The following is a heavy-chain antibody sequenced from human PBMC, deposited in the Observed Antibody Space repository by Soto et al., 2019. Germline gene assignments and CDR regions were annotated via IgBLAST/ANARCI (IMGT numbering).Heavy chain of an antibody. CDR1: GFTFGDYA. CDR3: TRAPGIAAAGSKPHYYSYYYMDV. CDR2: IRSKAYGGTT. V-gene: IGHV3-49*03. Sequence: SLRLSCTASGFTFGDYAMSWFRQAPGKGLEWVGFIRSKAYGGTTEYAASVKGRFTISRDDSKSIAYLQMNSLKTEDTAVYYCTRAPGIAAAGSKPHYYSYYYMDVWGKGTTVTVSS. D-gene: IGHD6-13*01. J-gene: IGHJ6*03.